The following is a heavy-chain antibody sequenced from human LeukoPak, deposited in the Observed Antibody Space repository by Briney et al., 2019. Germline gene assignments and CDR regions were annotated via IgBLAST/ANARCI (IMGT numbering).Heavy chain of an antibody. CDR2: ISSSSSYI. CDR1: GFTFSSYS. D-gene: IGHD3-22*01. CDR3: ARDRYYDSSGYYSHDAFDI. Sequence: GGSLRLSCAASGFTFSSYSMNWVRQAPGKGLEWVSSISSSSSYIYYADSVKGRFTISRDNAKNSLYLQMNSLRDEDTAVYYCARDRYYDSSGYYSHDAFDIWGQGTMVTVSS. V-gene: IGHV3-21*01. J-gene: IGHJ3*02.